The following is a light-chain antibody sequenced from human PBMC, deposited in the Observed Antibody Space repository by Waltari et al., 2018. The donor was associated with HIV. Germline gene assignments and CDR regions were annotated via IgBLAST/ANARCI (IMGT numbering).Light chain of an antibody. J-gene: IGKJ2*01. CDR1: QGVRNA. Sequence: AIQLTQSPSSLTASIRSKVTIPCRASQGVRNALDWYQQKPGRPPKLLIYDASTLESGVPSRFSGSVSGTDFNLIITSLQPEDSATYYCQQCSSNPRTFGQGSKLEIK. V-gene: IGKV1-13*02. CDR3: QQCSSNPRT. CDR2: DAS.